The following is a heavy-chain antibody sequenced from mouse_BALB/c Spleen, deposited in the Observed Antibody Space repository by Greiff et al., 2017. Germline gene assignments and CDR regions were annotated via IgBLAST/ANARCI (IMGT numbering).Heavy chain of an antibody. V-gene: IGHV3-8*02. CDR1: GDSITSGY. D-gene: IGHD2-1*01. CDR2: ISYSGST. Sequence: EVKLQESGPSLVKPSQTLSLTCSVTGDSITSGYWNWIRKFPGNKLEYMGYISYSGSTYYNPSLKSRISITRDTSKNQYYLQLNSVTTEDTATYYCARSPYGNYAFAYWGQGTLVTVSA. CDR3: ARSPYGNYAFAY. J-gene: IGHJ3*01.